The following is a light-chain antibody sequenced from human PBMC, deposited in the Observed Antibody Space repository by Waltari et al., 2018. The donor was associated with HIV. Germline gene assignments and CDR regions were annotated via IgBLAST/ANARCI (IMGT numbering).Light chain of an antibody. Sequence: DIQMTQSPSALSASVGDRVTITCRASQSISTWLAWYQQKPGKAPRLLIYRASNLESGVPSRFSGSGSGTEFTLTINSLQPEDIATYYCQQYDNLPLTFGGGTKVEIK. CDR3: QQYDNLPLT. CDR1: QSISTW. V-gene: IGKV1-5*03. J-gene: IGKJ4*01. CDR2: RAS.